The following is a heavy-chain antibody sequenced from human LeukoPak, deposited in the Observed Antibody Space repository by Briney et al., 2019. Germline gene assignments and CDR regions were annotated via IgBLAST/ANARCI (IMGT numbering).Heavy chain of an antibody. CDR1: GGSFSGYY. CDR3: ARLAVAEGFDY. D-gene: IGHD6-19*01. V-gene: IGHV4-34*01. CDR2: INHSGST. Sequence: SETLSLTCAVYGGSFSGYYWSWIRQPPGKGLEWIGEINHSGSTNYNPSLKSRVTISVDTSKNQFSLKLSSVTAADTAVYYCARLAVAEGFDYWGQGTLVTVSS. J-gene: IGHJ4*02.